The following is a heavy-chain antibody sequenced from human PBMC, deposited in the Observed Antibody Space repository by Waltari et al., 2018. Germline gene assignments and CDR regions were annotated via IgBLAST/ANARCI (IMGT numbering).Heavy chain of an antibody. CDR2: IKQDGREK. Sequence: EVQLVESGGDLVQPGGALRLSCAASGFTFSTYWMSWVRQAPGKGLEWGANIKQDGREKVYVDSVKGRFTISRDNARNSLYLQMNSLRGEDTAVYYCARVSWDTITRKGIDYWGLGTLVIVSS. CDR1: GFTFSTYW. CDR3: ARVSWDTITRKGIDY. J-gene: IGHJ4*02. D-gene: IGHD1-26*01. V-gene: IGHV3-7*01.